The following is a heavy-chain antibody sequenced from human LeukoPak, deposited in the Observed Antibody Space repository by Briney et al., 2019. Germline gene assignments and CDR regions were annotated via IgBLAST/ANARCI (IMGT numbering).Heavy chain of an antibody. J-gene: IGHJ4*02. V-gene: IGHV3-30*02. CDR3: AKGDYDFWSGYPYFDY. CDR1: GFTFSSYG. Sequence: PGGSLRLSCAASGFTFSSYGMHWVRQAPGKGLEWVAFIRYDGSNKYYADSVKGRFTISRDNSKNTLYLQMNSLRAEDTAVYYCAKGDYDFWSGYPYFDYWGQGTLVTVSS. D-gene: IGHD3-3*01. CDR2: IRYDGSNK.